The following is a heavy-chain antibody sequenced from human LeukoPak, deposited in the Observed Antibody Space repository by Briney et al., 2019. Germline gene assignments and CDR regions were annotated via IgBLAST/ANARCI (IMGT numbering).Heavy chain of an antibody. CDR3: AREYLPYDSSGYYHNDAFDI. J-gene: IGHJ3*02. CDR1: GYTFTDYY. V-gene: IGHV1-2*02. Sequence: ASVKVSCKASGYTFTDYYMHWVRQAPGQGLEWMGWINANSGATNYAQKFQGRDSMTRDTSISTAYMDLSRLRSDDTAVYYCAREYLPYDSSGYYHNDAFDIWGQGTRVTVSS. CDR2: INANSGAT. D-gene: IGHD3-22*01.